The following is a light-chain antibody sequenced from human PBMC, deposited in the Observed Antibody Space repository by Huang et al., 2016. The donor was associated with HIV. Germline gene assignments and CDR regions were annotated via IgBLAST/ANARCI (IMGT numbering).Light chain of an antibody. CDR3: QQYNNWPPIT. V-gene: IGKV3-15*01. Sequence: EIVMTQSPATLSVSPGERATLSCRASQTISSNLAWYQQKPGQAPRLLFYGASTRATGIPARFSGSRSVTEFTLRITSLQSEDFAVYFCQQYNNWPPITFGQGTRLEIK. J-gene: IGKJ5*01. CDR1: QTISSN. CDR2: GAS.